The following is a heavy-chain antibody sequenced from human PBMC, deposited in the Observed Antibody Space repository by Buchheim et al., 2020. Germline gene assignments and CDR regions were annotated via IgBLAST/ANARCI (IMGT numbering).Heavy chain of an antibody. J-gene: IGHJ4*02. CDR2: ISGSGGST. CDR3: AKGVGADTYCFDY. Sequence: EVQLVESGGGLGQPGVSLRLSCAASGFTFSSYAISWVRQAPGKGLEWVSAISGSGGSTYYADYVKGRFTISRDNSKNTLYLQMNSLRVEDTAIYYCAKGVGADTYCFDYWGRGTL. CDR1: GFTFSSYA. V-gene: IGHV3-23*04. D-gene: IGHD1-26*01.